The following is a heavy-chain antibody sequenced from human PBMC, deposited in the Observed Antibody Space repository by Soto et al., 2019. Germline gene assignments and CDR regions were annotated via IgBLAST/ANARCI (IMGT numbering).Heavy chain of an antibody. V-gene: IGHV1-2*02. CDR2: INPATGAA. CDR3: ARGGGVGVAGSAAFDM. D-gene: IGHD3-3*01. J-gene: IGHJ3*02. Sequence: QLHLVQSGAVVKKPGASVTVSCSASGYPVTAYYMHWVRQAPGRGLEWMGGINPATGAAKYTQTCRGRVTLPRDTSTSTVFMELGGLTSEYTAVFSCARGGGVGVAGSAAFDMWGQGTLVTVSS. CDR1: GYPVTAYY.